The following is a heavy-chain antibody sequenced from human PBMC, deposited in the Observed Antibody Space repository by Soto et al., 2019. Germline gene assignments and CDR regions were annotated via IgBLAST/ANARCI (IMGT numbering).Heavy chain of an antibody. J-gene: IGHJ5*01. CDR3: AKLGDAVSGFFDF. CDR1: GFTFRSYA. CDR2: VSFDGSHK. Sequence: QVQLVQSGGGVVQPGGSLRPSCAASGFTFRSYAIHWVRQAPGKGLEWVADVSFDGSHKTYAVPVRGRFTLSRDNSKKTVYLQMNSLRAEDTAVYYCAKLGDAVSGFFDFWGQGTQVAVSS. V-gene: IGHV3-30*18. D-gene: IGHD3-3*01.